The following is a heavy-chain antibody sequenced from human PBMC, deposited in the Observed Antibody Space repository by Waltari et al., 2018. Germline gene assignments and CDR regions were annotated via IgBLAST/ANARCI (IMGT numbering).Heavy chain of an antibody. J-gene: IGHJ6*02. CDR2: INVDVSLT. CDR1: GFPFTTYA. CDR3: TRGNYGFDV. Sequence: EVQLVESGGGLVQPGGSRRRSCVVAGFPFTTYAIHWVRQATGKGLVWVSRINVDVSLTTYADSVKGRFTISRDNAKNTVYLQMNSLRAEDTAVYYCTRGNYGFDVWGQGTTVTVSS. V-gene: IGHV3-74*03.